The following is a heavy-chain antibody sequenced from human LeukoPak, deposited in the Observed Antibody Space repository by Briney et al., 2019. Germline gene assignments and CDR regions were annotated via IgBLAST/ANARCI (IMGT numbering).Heavy chain of an antibody. CDR2: IIPIFGTA. J-gene: IGHJ5*02. CDR1: GGTFSSYA. D-gene: IGHD1-26*01. Sequence: SVKVSCRASGGTFSSYAISWVRQAPGQGLEWMGGIIPIFGTANYAQKFQGRVTITTDESTSTAYMELSSLRSEDTVVYYCARLMGATTWFDPWGQGTLVTVSS. CDR3: ARLMGATTWFDP. V-gene: IGHV1-69*05.